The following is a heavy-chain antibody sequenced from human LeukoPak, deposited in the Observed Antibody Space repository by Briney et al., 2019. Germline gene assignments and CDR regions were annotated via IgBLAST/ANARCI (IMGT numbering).Heavy chain of an antibody. Sequence: GGSLRLSCAASGFTFSSFSMSWVRKAPGQGLEYVSGIGRTTYYAESVKGRFTISRDNSKNTLFLQMNSLRAEDTAVYYSAKRGLYGTVPFYGMDVWGQRTTVTVSS. D-gene: IGHD2-8*02. J-gene: IGHJ6*02. CDR3: AKRGLYGTVPFYGMDV. CDR1: GFTFSSFS. V-gene: IGHV3-23*01. CDR2: IGRTT.